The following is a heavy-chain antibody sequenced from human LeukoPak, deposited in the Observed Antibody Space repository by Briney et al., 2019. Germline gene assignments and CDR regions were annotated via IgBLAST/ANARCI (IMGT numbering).Heavy chain of an antibody. CDR1: GGSFSGYY. V-gene: IGHV4-34*01. D-gene: IGHD5-24*01. CDR2: INHSLST. Sequence: PSETLSLTCAVYGGSFSGYYWSWIRQPPRKGLEWILGINHSLSTNYNPSLQSRVTMSVDTSKNQVSLKLSSVTAADTAVYYCARFTVRDGYTIDYWGQGTLVTVSS. CDR3: ARFTVRDGYTIDY. J-gene: IGHJ4*02.